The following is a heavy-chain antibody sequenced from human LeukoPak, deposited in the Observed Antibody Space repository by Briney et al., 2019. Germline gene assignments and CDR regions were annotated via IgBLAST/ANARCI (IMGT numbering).Heavy chain of an antibody. D-gene: IGHD5-24*01. V-gene: IGHV3-48*02. CDR1: GFTFSDHS. Sequence: PGGSLRLSCAASGFTFSDHSMNWVRQAPGKGPEWLSYISSGSSNIEYADSVKGRFTISRDNAKNSLYLQMNSLGDEDTAVYYCATDLTGLQFNYWGQGTLVTVSS. CDR3: ATDLTGLQFNY. CDR2: ISSGSSNI. J-gene: IGHJ4*02.